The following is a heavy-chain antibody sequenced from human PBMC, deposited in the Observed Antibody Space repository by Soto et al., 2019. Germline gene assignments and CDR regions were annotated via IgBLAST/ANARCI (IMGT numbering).Heavy chain of an antibody. CDR1: GLTVSNAY. CDR2: IYDNGTT. V-gene: IGHV3-53*01. J-gene: IGHJ6*02. D-gene: IGHD3-10*01. CDR3: VRPLPSGRNYGLDV. Sequence: EVQLVESGGGLIQPGGSLRLSCAASGLTVSNAYMAWVRQARGMGLEWVSVIYDNGTTYYADSVKGRFTISRDTSTNTLSLQMDSLRAEDTAVYYCVRPLPSGRNYGLDVWGQGTTVTVSS.